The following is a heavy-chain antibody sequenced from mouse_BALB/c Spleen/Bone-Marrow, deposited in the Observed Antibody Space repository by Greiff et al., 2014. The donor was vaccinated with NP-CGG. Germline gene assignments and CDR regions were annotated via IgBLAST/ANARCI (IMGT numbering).Heavy chain of an antibody. D-gene: IGHD1-2*01. J-gene: IGHJ3*01. CDR1: GYSFTGYY. CDR2: VNPNNGDI. CDR3: ARSTATGFAY. V-gene: IGHV1-26*01. Sequence: LVKPGASVKISCKASGYSFTGYYMYWVKQSHGQSLEWIGRVNPNNGDISYNQKFKGKAILTVDKSSSTAYMELRSLTSEDSAVYYCARSTATGFAYWGQGTLGTVSA.